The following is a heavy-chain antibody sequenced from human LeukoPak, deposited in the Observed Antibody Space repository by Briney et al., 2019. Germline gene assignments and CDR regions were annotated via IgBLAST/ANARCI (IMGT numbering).Heavy chain of an antibody. D-gene: IGHD5-18*01. V-gene: IGHV4-34*01. CDR2: INHSGST. CDR1: GGSFSGYY. CDR3: ARGPSYGRYYYYGMDV. J-gene: IGHJ6*02. Sequence: SETPSLTCAVYGGSFSGYYWSWIRQPPGKGLEWIGEINHSGSTNYNPSLKSRVTISVDTSKNQFSLKLSSVTAADTAVYYCARGPSYGRYYYYGMDVWGQGTTVTVSS.